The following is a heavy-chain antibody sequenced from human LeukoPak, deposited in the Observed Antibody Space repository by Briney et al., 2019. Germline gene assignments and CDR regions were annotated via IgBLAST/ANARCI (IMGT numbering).Heavy chain of an antibody. V-gene: IGHV3-66*01. J-gene: IGHJ4*02. CDR1: GFTVSSIF. D-gene: IGHD4-11*01. CDR2: IYSGGDT. CDR3: ARDTSRGFQYYFDY. Sequence: GGSLRLSCAASGFTVSSIFMSWVRQAPGKGLEWVSVIYSGGDTYYADSVKGRFTISRDNAKNSLYLQMNSLRAEDSAVYYCARDTSRGFQYYFDYWGQGTLVTVSS.